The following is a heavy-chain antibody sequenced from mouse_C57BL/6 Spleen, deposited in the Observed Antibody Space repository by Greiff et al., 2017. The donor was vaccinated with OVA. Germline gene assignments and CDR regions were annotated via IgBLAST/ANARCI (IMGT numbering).Heavy chain of an antibody. CDR2: IHPNSGST. CDR1: GYTFTSYW. J-gene: IGHJ3*01. D-gene: IGHD1-1*01. CDR3: ASPYYYGSSYGFAY. V-gene: IGHV1-64*01. Sequence: QVQLQQPGAELVKPGASVKLSCKASGYTFTSYWMHWVKQRPGQGLEWIGMIHPNSGSTNYNEKFKSKATLTVDKSSSTAYMQLSSLTSEDSAVYYGASPYYYGSSYGFAYWGQGTLVTVSA.